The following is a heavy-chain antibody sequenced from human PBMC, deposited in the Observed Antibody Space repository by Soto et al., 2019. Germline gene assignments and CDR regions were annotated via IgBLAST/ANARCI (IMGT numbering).Heavy chain of an antibody. CDR2: IYYSGST. CDR3: ARLPNYYDSSGYYDYFDY. CDR1: GGSISSSSYY. V-gene: IGHV4-39*01. D-gene: IGHD3-22*01. Sequence: SETLSLTCTVSGGSISSSSYYWGWIRQPPGKGLEWIGSIYYSGSTYYNPSLKSRVTISVDTSKNQFSLKLSSVTAADTAVYYCARLPNYYDSSGYYDYFDYWGQGTLVTVSS. J-gene: IGHJ4*02.